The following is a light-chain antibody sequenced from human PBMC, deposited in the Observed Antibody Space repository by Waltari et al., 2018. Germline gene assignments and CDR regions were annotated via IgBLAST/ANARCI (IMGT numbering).Light chain of an antibody. J-gene: IGLJ2*01. CDR1: KLGNKY. Sequence: SYELTQPPSVSVSPGQTASITCSGDKLGNKYACWYQQKPGQSPVLVIYQDSRRPSGIPERFSGSNSGNTATLTISGTQAMDEADYFCQAWHSITVVFGGGTKLTVL. CDR2: QDS. V-gene: IGLV3-1*01. CDR3: QAWHSITVV.